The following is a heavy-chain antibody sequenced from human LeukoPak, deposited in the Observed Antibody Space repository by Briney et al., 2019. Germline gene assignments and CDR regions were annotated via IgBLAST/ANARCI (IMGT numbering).Heavy chain of an antibody. D-gene: IGHD6-13*01. J-gene: IGHJ4*02. CDR2: TYYRSKWYN. Sequence: SQTLSLTCAISGDSVSSNSAAWNWSRQSPSRGLEWLGRTYYRSKWYNDYAVSVKSRITINPDTSKNQFSLQLNSVTPEDTAVYYCAREIAAAGKENYDYWGQGTLVTVSS. CDR3: AREIAAAGKENYDY. CDR1: GDSVSSNSAA. V-gene: IGHV6-1*01.